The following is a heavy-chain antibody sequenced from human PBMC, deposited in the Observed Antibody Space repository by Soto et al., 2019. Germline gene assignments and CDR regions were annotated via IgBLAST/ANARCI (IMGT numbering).Heavy chain of an antibody. CDR1: EFTVSNND. D-gene: IGHD3-10*01. V-gene: IGHV3-66*01. Sequence: EVQLVESGGNLVRPGGSLRLSCAVSEFTVSNNDLSWVRQAPGKGLEWVSAIRSHGRGFYADSAQSRFTVSRDTSRNTMYLQMSSLRVEDTAIYYCTRDSSYYGAGRGVLDYWGEGTLVTVSS. J-gene: IGHJ4*02. CDR2: IRSHGRG. CDR3: TRDSSYYGAGRGVLDY.